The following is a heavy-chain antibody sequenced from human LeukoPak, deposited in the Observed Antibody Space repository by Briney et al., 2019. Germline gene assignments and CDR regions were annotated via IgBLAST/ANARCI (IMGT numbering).Heavy chain of an antibody. J-gene: IGHJ4*02. CDR2: IKEDESDR. CDR1: GFTFTDYW. V-gene: IGHV3-7*01. Sequence: GGSLRLSCVASGFTFTDYWMTWVRQAPGKGLEWVANIKEDESDRNYVRSVRGRFTISRGNAKNSLYLQMNSLRAEDTAVYYCARDWGSSWYGGGYYFDYWGQGTLVTVSS. CDR3: ARDWGSSWYGGGYYFDY. D-gene: IGHD6-13*01.